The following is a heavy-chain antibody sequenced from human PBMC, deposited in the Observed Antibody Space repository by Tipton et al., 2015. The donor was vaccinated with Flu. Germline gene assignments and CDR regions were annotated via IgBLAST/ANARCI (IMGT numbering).Heavy chain of an antibody. CDR3: ARAQHYDSNAYYYYYMDV. CDR2: ITHSGDT. Sequence: LRLSCAVLGGSFSGYNWNWIRQAPGKGLEWVGEITHSGDTNYNPSLKSRVIISVDMSKNHFSLKLSSVTAADTAVYYCARAQHYDSNAYYYYYMDVWDKGATVTVSS. D-gene: IGHD3-22*01. CDR1: GGSFSGYN. V-gene: IGHV4-34*01. J-gene: IGHJ6*03.